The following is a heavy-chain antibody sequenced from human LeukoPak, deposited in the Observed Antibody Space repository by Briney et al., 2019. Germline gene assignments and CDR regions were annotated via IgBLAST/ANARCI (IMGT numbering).Heavy chain of an antibody. CDR3: AKESPHFDY. Sequence: GGSLRLSCAASGFTFSTYAMSWVRQAPGKGLEWVPSISANGGTTHYADSVKGRFTISRDNSKNTTYLQMNSLRAEDTAVYYCAKESPHFDYWGQGTLVTVSS. CDR2: ISANGGTT. J-gene: IGHJ4*02. V-gene: IGHV3-23*01. CDR1: GFTFSTYA.